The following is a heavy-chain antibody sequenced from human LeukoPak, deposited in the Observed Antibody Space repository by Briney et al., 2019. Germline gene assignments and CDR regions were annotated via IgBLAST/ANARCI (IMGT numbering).Heavy chain of an antibody. CDR2: ISASGADT. CDR1: GFTLSSYA. V-gene: IGHV3-23*01. Sequence: PGGSLTLSCAASGFTLSSYATSWVRQPPGKGLGWVSAISASGADTYYADSVKGRFTISRDTSKNTVYLQMNSLRDEDTAVYYCAKQLDSGNFYPTGDDYWGQGTLVTVSS. D-gene: IGHD3-10*01. CDR3: AKQLDSGNFYPTGDDY. J-gene: IGHJ4*02.